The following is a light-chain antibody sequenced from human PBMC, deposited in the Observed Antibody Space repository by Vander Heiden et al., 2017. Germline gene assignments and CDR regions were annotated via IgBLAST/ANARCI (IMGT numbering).Light chain of an antibody. Sequence: QSALTQPAPVSGSPGLSITISCTGTSSDIGGYSYVSWYQQHPGKAPKLIIYDVDSRPSGVSNRFSGSESGKAASLTISGLQAEDEAEYYCSSYTTSGTFPYVFGAGTQVTVL. J-gene: IGLJ1*01. CDR1: SSDIGGYSY. CDR2: DVD. V-gene: IGLV2-14*01. CDR3: SSYTTSGTFPYV.